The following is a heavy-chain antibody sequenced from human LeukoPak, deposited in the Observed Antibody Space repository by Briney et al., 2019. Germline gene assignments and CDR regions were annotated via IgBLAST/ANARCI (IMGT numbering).Heavy chain of an antibody. D-gene: IGHD6-19*01. CDR1: GFTFSSYR. J-gene: IGHJ4*02. V-gene: IGHV3-21*01. Sequence: GGSLRLSCAASGFTFSSYRMNWVRQAPGKGLEWVSSISSSSSYIYYADSVKGRFTISRDNAKNSLYLQMNSLRAEDTAVYYCARGGLNAVTFFDYWGQGTLVTVSS. CDR3: ARGGLNAVTFFDY. CDR2: ISSSSSYI.